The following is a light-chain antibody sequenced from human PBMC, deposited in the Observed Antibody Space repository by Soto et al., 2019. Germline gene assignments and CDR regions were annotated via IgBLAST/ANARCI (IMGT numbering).Light chain of an antibody. V-gene: IGLV2-14*01. J-gene: IGLJ2*01. CDR1: SSNVGGHDY. CDR3: SSYTSNSTPVV. Sequence: QSALTQPAAVSGSPGKSISISCTGTSSNVGGHDYVSWYQQRSGKAPKVIIYDGSNRPSGVSDRFSGSKSGHTASLTISGLLAEDEVDYYCSSYTSNSTPVVFGGGTKLPVL. CDR2: DGS.